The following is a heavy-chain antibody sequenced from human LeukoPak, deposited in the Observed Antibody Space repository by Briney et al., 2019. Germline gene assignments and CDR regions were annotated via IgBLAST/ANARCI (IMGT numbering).Heavy chain of an antibody. Sequence: SSVKDSCKASLGTLSSYAISWVRPAPGRGVEWMGGIIPIFGTANYAQKFQGRVTITADESTSTAYMELSSLRSEDTAVYYCARDHYYGSGSYFHDAFDIWGQGTMVTVSS. V-gene: IGHV1-69*01. D-gene: IGHD3-10*01. J-gene: IGHJ3*02. CDR3: ARDHYYGSGSYFHDAFDI. CDR2: IIPIFGTA. CDR1: LGTLSSYA.